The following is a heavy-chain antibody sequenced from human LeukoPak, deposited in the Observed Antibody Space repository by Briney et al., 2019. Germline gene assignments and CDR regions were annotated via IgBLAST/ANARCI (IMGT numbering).Heavy chain of an antibody. CDR2: IYNGSRT. CDR1: GFTVSSNY. D-gene: IGHD6-19*01. CDR3: ARDRSSVWYVYDY. V-gene: IGHV3-53*01. Sequence: PGESLRLSCVASGFTVSSNYMSCVRQAPGQGLETHSVIYNGSRTNYPVSVKGRFTISRNGSKNTLFLQMNRLRADDTAVYYCARDRSSVWYVYDYWGQGTLVTVSS. J-gene: IGHJ4*02.